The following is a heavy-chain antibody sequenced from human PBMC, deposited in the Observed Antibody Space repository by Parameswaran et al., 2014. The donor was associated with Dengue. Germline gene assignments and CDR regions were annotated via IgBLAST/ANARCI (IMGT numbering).Heavy chain of an antibody. CDR2: ISSSSSDT. D-gene: IGHD3-9*01. CDR3: ARKDILTGYFDY. Sequence: RWIRQPPGKGLERVSYISSSSSDTNYADSVKGRFTISRDNAKNSLYLQMNSLRAEDTAVYYCARKDILTGYFDYWGQGTLVTVSS. J-gene: IGHJ4*02. V-gene: IGHV3-11*03.